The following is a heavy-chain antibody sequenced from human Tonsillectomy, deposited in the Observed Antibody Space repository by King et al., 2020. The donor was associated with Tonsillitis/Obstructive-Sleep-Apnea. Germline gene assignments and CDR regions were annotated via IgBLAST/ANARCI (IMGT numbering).Heavy chain of an antibody. CDR3: TTDPLIVGATPETY. D-gene: IGHD1-26*01. Sequence: DVQLVESGGGLVKPGGSLRLSCAASGFTFSNAWMNWVRQAPGKGLEWVGRIKSKTDGGTTHYAAPVKGRFTISRDDSKKTLYLQMNSLKTEDTAVYHCTTDPLIVGATPETYWGQGTLVTVSS. CDR1: GFTFSNAW. V-gene: IGHV3-15*07. J-gene: IGHJ4*02. CDR2: IKSKTDGGTT.